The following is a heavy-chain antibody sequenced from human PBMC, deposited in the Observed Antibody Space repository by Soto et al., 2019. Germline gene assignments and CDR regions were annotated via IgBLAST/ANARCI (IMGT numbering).Heavy chain of an antibody. Sequence: ASVKVSCKASGHIFSGYYIHWVRQAPGQGREGMGWINPKSGGTNDAQKFRDRVTLTRDTSITTAYMELSSLTPDDTAVYYCASDCRPSCYVPRGGFYGLDVWGQGTTVTVSS. J-gene: IGHJ6*02. CDR2: INPKSGGT. CDR3: ASDCRPSCYVPRGGFYGLDV. V-gene: IGHV1-2*02. D-gene: IGHD2-2*01. CDR1: GHIFSGYY.